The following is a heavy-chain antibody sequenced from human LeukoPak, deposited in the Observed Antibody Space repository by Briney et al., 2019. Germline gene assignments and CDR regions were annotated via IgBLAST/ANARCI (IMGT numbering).Heavy chain of an antibody. CDR1: GGTFRNYA. CDR3: ARDMTGTPMVTGWFDP. V-gene: IGHV1-69*06. D-gene: IGHD5-18*01. J-gene: IGHJ5*02. Sequence: GASVKVSCKASGGTFRNYAISWVRQAPGQGLEFMGGITPIYETTNYAQKLQGRVTITADKSTSTAYMELSSLTSEDTAVYYCARDMTGTPMVTGWFDPWGQGTLVTVSS. CDR2: ITPIYETT.